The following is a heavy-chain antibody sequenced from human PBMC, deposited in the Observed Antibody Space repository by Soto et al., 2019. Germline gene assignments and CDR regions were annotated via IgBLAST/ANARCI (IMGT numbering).Heavy chain of an antibody. D-gene: IGHD1-26*01. J-gene: IGHJ2*01. Sequence: PSETLSLTCTVSGGSISSGGYYWSWIRQHPGKGLEWIGYIYYSGSTYYNPSLKSRVTISVDTSKNQFSLKLSSVTAADTAVYYCARSPEWERYWYFDLWGRGTLVTVSS. CDR2: IYYSGST. CDR3: ARSPEWERYWYFDL. V-gene: IGHV4-31*03. CDR1: GGSISSGGYY.